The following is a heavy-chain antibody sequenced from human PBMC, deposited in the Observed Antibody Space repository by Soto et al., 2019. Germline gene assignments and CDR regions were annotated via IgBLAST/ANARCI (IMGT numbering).Heavy chain of an antibody. V-gene: IGHV3-7*03. J-gene: IGHJ4*02. D-gene: IGHD1-26*01. Sequence: QTGGSLRLSCAASGFTFSSYWMSWVRQAPGKGLEWVANIKQDGSEKYYVDSVKGRFTISRDNAKNSLYLQMNSLRAEDTAVYYCARDRTFSGAGPPYRDYWGQGTLVTVSS. CDR1: GFTFSSYW. CDR2: IKQDGSEK. CDR3: ARDRTFSGAGPPYRDY.